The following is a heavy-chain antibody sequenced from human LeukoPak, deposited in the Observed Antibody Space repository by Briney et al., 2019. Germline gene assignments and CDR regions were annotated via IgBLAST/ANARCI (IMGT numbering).Heavy chain of an antibody. CDR2: VSSDWGTT. V-gene: IGHV3-64D*06. CDR3: VRGLYGLGWDY. D-gene: IGHD2-8*01. Sequence: GGSLRLSCPASKFSLSSYNMHWVRQAPGKGLEFVSGVSSDWGTTDYADSARDRFTISRDNSKNTLYLQMSSLRAEDTAICYCVRGLYGLGWDYWGPGTLVTVSS. CDR1: KFSLSSYN. J-gene: IGHJ4*02.